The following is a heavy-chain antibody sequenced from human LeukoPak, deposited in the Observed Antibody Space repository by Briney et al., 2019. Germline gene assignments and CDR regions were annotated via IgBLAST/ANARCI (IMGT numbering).Heavy chain of an antibody. Sequence: GGSLRLSCAASGFTFSSHWMSWVRQAPGKGLEWVANIKQDGSEKYYVDSVKGRFTIFRDNAKNSLYLQMNSLRAEDTALYYCASGYSSGWYMVDYWGQGTPVTVSS. D-gene: IGHD6-19*01. CDR3: ASGYSSGWYMVDY. V-gene: IGHV3-7*01. CDR2: IKQDGSEK. J-gene: IGHJ4*02. CDR1: GFTFSSHW.